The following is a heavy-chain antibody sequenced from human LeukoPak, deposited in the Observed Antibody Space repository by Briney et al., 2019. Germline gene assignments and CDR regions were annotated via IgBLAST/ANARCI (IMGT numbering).Heavy chain of an antibody. CDR3: AREYDY. CDR2: IYNSGST. CDR1: GGSISSSSYY. J-gene: IGHJ4*02. Sequence: SETLSLTCTVSGGSISSSSYYWGWIRQPPGKGLEWIGYIYNSGSTNYNPSLKGRVTISVDTSKNQFSLKLSSVTAADTAVYYCAREYDYWGQGTLVTVSS. V-gene: IGHV4-61*01.